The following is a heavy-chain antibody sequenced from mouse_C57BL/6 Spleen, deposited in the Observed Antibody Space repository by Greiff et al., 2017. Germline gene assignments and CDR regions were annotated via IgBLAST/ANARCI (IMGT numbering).Heavy chain of an antibody. CDR2: IRNKANGYTT. CDR3: ARLYGNYVWYFDV. D-gene: IGHD2-1*01. Sequence: EVQLVESGGGLVQPGGSLSLSCAASGFTFTDYYMSWVRQPPGKALEWLGFIRNKANGYTTEYSASVKGRFTISRDNSQSILYRQMNALRAEDSATYYCARLYGNYVWYFDVWGTGTTVTVSS. J-gene: IGHJ1*03. CDR1: GFTFTDYY. V-gene: IGHV7-3*01.